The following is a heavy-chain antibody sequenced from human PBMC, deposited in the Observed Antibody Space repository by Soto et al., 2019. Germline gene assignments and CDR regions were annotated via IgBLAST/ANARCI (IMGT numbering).Heavy chain of an antibody. CDR2: ISDYNGNP. CDR1: GYTFTSYG. Sequence: GASVKVSCQASGYTFTSYGISWVRQAPGQGLEWMGWISDYNGNPNYAQKFQGRVTRTTDTSTSTAYMELRSLRSDDTAAYYCPRDRDSSGWPNAYFDYWGQGTLVTVSS. V-gene: IGHV1-18*01. J-gene: IGHJ4*02. D-gene: IGHD6-19*01. CDR3: PRDRDSSGWPNAYFDY.